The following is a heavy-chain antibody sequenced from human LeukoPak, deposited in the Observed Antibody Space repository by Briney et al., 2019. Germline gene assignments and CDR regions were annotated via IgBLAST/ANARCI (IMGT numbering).Heavy chain of an antibody. V-gene: IGHV5-51*01. CDR1: GYSFTSYW. Sequence: GESLKISCQDSGYSFTSYWIAWVRQMPGKGLEWMGIIYPGDSDTRYSPSFQGQVTISADKSISTAYLQWSSLKASDTAIYYFARHVMWELLLPPALDIWGQGTMVTVSS. CDR3: ARHVMWELLLPPALDI. D-gene: IGHD1-26*01. J-gene: IGHJ3*02. CDR2: IYPGDSDT.